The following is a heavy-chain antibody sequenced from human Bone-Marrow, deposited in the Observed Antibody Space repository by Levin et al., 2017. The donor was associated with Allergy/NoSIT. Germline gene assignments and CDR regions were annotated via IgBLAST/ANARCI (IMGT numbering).Heavy chain of an antibody. D-gene: IGHD1-26*01. CDR3: ARHRATAISNGNYYFYAMDV. CDR2: IFYSGYT. J-gene: IGHJ6*02. V-gene: IGHV4-39*01. CDR1: GGSISSSSHF. Sequence: SETLSLTCNVSGGSISSSSHFWGWIRQPPGKGLEWIGSIFYSGYTYYNPSLKSRVTISVDTSKNQFSLKLSSVTASDTAVYFCARHRATAISNGNYYFYAMDVWGPGTTVPVSS.